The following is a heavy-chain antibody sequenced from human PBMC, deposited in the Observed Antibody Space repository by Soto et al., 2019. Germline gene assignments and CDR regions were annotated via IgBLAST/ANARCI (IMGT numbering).Heavy chain of an antibody. D-gene: IGHD6-13*01. CDR2: IDWDDYK. V-gene: IGHV2-70*04. Sequence: SGPTLVNPTQTLTLTCTFSGFSLSTGAMRVNWIRQPPGKALEWLARIDWDDYKFYSTSLKTRLTISKDTSKNEVVLTMTNMGPVDTGTYYCALSAHSNSWSFDSWGQGTLVTVSS. CDR1: GFSLSTGAMR. J-gene: IGHJ4*02. CDR3: ALSAHSNSWSFDS.